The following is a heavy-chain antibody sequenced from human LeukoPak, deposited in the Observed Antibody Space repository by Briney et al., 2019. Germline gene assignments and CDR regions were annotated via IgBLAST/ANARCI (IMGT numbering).Heavy chain of an antibody. J-gene: IGHJ4*02. CDR3: ARDRYGDGFAHLDY. Sequence: ASVKVSCKASGFTFTSYAIHWVRQAPGQGLEWMGWITPGGGTNHPQKFQGRVAITWDTSITTAYMDLSGLTSDDTAVYYCARDRYGDGFAHLDYWGQGALVTVSS. CDR1: GFTFTSYA. CDR2: ITPGGGT. V-gene: IGHV1-2*02. D-gene: IGHD5-24*01.